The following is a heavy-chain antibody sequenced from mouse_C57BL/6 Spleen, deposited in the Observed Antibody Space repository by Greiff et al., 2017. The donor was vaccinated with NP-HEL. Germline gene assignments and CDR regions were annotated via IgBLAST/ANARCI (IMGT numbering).Heavy chain of an antibody. Sequence: EVNLVESGGGLVQPGGSLKLSCAASGFTFSDYYMYWVRQTPEKRLEWVAYISNGGGSTYYPDTVKGRFTISRDNAKNTLYLQMSRLKSEDTAMYYCARLNGYYSYAMDYWGQGTSVTVSS. CDR2: ISNGGGST. J-gene: IGHJ4*01. D-gene: IGHD2-3*01. CDR3: ARLNGYYSYAMDY. CDR1: GFTFSDYY. V-gene: IGHV5-12*01.